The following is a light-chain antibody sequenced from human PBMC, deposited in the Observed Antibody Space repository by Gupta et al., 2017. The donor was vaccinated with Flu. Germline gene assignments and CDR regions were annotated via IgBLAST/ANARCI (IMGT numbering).Light chain of an antibody. CDR3: QQKNNLPIT. CDR2: EAS. V-gene: IGKV1-33*01. CDR1: QDIAKS. Sequence: DVQMTQSPSSLAASIGGSVTISCQASQDIAKSLVWYQQKTGKAPTLLIYEASYVKSGVPSRFSGSGFGTHFSLTITSLQPDDFATYYCQQKNNLPITFGGGTKVE. J-gene: IGKJ4*01.